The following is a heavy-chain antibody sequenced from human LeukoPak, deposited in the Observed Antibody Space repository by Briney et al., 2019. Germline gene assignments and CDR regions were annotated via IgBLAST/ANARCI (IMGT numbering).Heavy chain of an antibody. CDR2: IWYDGNNK. Sequence: PGGSLRLSCAASGFTFSSYGMHWVRQAPGKGLEWVAVIWYDGNNKYYADSVKGRFTISRDNSKNTLYLQMNSLRAEDTAVYYCAREKVGATGNGMDVWGQGTTVTVSS. V-gene: IGHV3-33*01. J-gene: IGHJ6*02. CDR1: GFTFSSYG. CDR3: AREKVGATGNGMDV. D-gene: IGHD1-26*01.